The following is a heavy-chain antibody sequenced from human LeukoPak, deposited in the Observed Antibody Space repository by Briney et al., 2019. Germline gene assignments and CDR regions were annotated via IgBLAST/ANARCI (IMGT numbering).Heavy chain of an antibody. CDR1: GFTFSSYS. V-gene: IGHV3-23*01. J-gene: IGHJ4*02. CDR2: ISPSGSA. Sequence: GGSLRLSCAASGFTFSSYSMNWVRQAPGKGLEWVSVISPSGSAYNADPVKGRFTISRDNSKDTVYLQMDSLRAEDTATYYCAKSRSAMVRGVIEYWGQGTLVTVSS. D-gene: IGHD3-10*01. CDR3: AKSRSAMVRGVIEY.